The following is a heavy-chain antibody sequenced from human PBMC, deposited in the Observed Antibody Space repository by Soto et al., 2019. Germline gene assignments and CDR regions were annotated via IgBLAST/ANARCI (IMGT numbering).Heavy chain of an antibody. CDR2: IWYDGSNK. CDR1: GFTFSSYG. CDR3: AREHQPRGRLGFGMDV. Sequence: QVQLVESGGGVVQPGRSLRLSCAASGFTFSSYGMHWVHQAPGKGLEWVAVIWYDGSNKYYADSVKGRFTISRDNSKNTLYLQMNSLRAEDTAVYYCAREHQPRGRLGFGMDVWGQGTTVTVSS. V-gene: IGHV3-33*01. J-gene: IGHJ6*02. D-gene: IGHD3-16*01.